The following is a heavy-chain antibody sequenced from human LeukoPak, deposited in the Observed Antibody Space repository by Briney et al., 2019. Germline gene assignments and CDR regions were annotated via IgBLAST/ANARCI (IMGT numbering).Heavy chain of an antibody. CDR1: GFTFSSFD. CDR3: ARGPPRGKYYYMDV. V-gene: IGHV3-13*01. J-gene: IGHJ6*03. D-gene: IGHD1-1*01. Sequence: GGSLRLSCAASGFTFSSFDMHWVRQPTGQGLEWVSTIGTASDTYYPGSVEGRFTLSRDNAKNSVYLQMNSLTAGDTAVYYCARGPPRGKYYYMDVWGKGTTVTVSS. CDR2: IGTASDT.